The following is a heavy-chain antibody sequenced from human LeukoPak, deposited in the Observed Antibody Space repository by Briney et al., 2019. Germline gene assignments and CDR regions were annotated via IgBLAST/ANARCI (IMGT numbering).Heavy chain of an antibody. CDR1: GGSISSYY. J-gene: IGHJ6*03. Sequence: PSETLSLTCTVSGGSISSYYWSWIRQPPGKGLEWIGYIYYSGSTNYNPSLKSRVTISVDTSKNQFSLKLSSVTAADTAVYYCARDSYDSSGYGQYYYYYYYMDVWGKGTTVTVSS. CDR2: IYYSGST. D-gene: IGHD3-22*01. V-gene: IGHV4-59*01. CDR3: ARDSYDSSGYGQYYYYYYYMDV.